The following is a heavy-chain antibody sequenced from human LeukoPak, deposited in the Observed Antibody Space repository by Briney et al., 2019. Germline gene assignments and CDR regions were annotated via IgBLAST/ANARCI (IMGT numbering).Heavy chain of an antibody. CDR2: IYYSGRA. V-gene: IGHV4-59*01. CDR3: ARDQQPDY. J-gene: IGHJ4*02. D-gene: IGHD6-13*01. CDR1: GGSIISYY. Sequence: SETLSLTCTVSGGSIISYYWTWIRQPPGRGLEWIGCIYYSGRANYNPSLKSRVTISVDTSKNQFSLELRSLTVADSAVYYCARDQQPDYWGQGTLVTVSS.